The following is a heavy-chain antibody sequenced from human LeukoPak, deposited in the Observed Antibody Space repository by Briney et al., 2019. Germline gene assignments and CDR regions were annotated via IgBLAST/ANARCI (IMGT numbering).Heavy chain of an antibody. V-gene: IGHV3-48*02. CDR1: GFTFSTYS. CDR3: ARHDYGGNYGDC. Sequence: PGGSLRLACAASGFTFSTYSMNWVRQAPGKGLEWVSYIGTSSGTIYYTDSVKGRFTISRDNAKNSLYLQMNSLTDEDTAVYYCARHDYGGNYGDCWGQGTLVTVSS. CDR2: IGTSSGTI. J-gene: IGHJ4*02. D-gene: IGHD4-23*01.